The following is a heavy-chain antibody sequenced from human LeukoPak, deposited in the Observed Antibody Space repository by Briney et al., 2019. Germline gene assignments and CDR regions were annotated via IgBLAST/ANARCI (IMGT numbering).Heavy chain of an antibody. CDR3: AKGGLRDGYSYAS. Sequence: GGSLRLSCAASGNYWMHWVRQAPGKGPVWVSHINSDGSWTSYADSVKGRFTISRDNSKNTLSLQMNSLRAADTAVYYCAKGGLRDGYSYASWGQGTLITVSS. J-gene: IGHJ5*02. CDR2: INSDGSWT. D-gene: IGHD5-24*01. V-gene: IGHV3-74*01. CDR1: GNYW.